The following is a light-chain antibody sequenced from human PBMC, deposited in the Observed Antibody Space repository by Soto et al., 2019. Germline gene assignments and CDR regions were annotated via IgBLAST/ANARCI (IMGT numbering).Light chain of an antibody. Sequence: QPVLTQPASVSGSPGQSITISCTGTSSDVGGFNYVSWYQHHPGKAPKLLIYEVRNRPSGVSDRFSGSKSGNAASLTISGLQAEDEADYYCSSYASSRKIFGTGTKLTVL. J-gene: IGLJ1*01. CDR3: SSYASSRKI. CDR2: EVR. V-gene: IGLV2-14*01. CDR1: SSDVGGFNY.